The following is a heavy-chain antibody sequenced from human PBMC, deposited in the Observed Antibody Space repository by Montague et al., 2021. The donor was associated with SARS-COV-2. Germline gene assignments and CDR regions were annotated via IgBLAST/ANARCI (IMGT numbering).Heavy chain of an antibody. V-gene: IGHV4-39*07. CDR2: IYYSGST. Sequence: SETLSLTCTVSGGSISSSSYYWGWIRQPPGKGLEWIGSIYYSGSTYYNPFLKSRVTISVDTSKNQFSLKLSSVTAADTAVYYCARVGRQQLVRLSGMDVRGQGTTVTVSS. J-gene: IGHJ6*02. CDR3: ARVGRQQLVRLSGMDV. D-gene: IGHD6-13*01. CDR1: GGSISSSSYY.